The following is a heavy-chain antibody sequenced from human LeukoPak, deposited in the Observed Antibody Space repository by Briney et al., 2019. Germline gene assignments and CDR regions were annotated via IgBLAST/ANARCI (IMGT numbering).Heavy chain of an antibody. D-gene: IGHD3-3*01. CDR3: ARGEKSGVAYTNWLDS. J-gene: IGHJ5*01. CDR1: GFTFTSYA. CDR2: IKPDGSEQ. Sequence: PGGSLRLSCAASGFTFTSYAMNWVRQAPGEGLDWVAAIKPDGSEQYYVDSVKGRFTISRDNAKNSLFLQMNSLRAEDTALYYCARGEKSGVAYTNWLDSWGQGTLVPVSS. V-gene: IGHV3-7*01.